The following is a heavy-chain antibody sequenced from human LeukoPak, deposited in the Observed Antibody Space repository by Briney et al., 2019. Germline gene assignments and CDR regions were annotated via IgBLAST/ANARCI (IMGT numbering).Heavy chain of an antibody. V-gene: IGHV3-23*01. CDR2: ISGNGGDT. D-gene: IGHD3-9*01. CDR3: ARDLVRYFDLTPDS. Sequence: GGSLRLSCAASGFTFNNYALSWVRQAPGKGLEWVSAISGNGGDTYYADSVKGRFTVSRDISKSTLYLQMNSLRVEDTAVYYCARDLVRYFDLTPDSWGQRTLVTVSS. J-gene: IGHJ4*02. CDR1: GFTFNNYA.